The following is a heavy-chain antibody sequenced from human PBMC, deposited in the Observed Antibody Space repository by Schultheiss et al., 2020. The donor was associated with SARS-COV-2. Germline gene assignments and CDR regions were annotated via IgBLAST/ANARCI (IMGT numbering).Heavy chain of an antibody. J-gene: IGHJ6*02. Sequence: GESLKISCAASGFTFSSYDMHWVRQATGKGLEWVSAIGTAGDTYYQGSVKGRFTISRENAKNSLYLQMNSLRAGDTAVYYCARAKPLQGMDVWGQGTTVTVSS. CDR1: GFTFSSYD. CDR2: IGTAGDT. D-gene: IGHD2-15*01. CDR3: ARAKPLQGMDV. V-gene: IGHV3-13*04.